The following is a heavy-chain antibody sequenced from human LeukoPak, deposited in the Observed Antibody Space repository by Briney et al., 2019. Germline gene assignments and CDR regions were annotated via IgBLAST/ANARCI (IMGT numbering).Heavy chain of an antibody. J-gene: IGHJ5*02. CDR2: INHSGST. V-gene: IGHV4-34*01. D-gene: IGHD6-13*01. Sequence: SETLSLTCAVYGGAFSGYYWSWIRQPPGKGLDWIGEINHSGSTNYNPSLKSRVTISVDPSKQQFSLKLSSTNAADTAVYYCARGPHSSRYRWFDPWGQGTLVTVSS. CDR3: ARGPHSSRYRWFDP. CDR1: GGAFSGYY.